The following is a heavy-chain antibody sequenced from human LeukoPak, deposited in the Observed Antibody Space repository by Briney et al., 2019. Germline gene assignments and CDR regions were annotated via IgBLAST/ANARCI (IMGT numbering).Heavy chain of an antibody. CDR3: ARGGRWYSGSYYAY. D-gene: IGHD1-26*01. V-gene: IGHV4-34*01. CDR1: GGSFSGYY. Sequence: SETLSLTCAVYGGSFSGYYWSWIRQPPGKGLEWIGEINHSGSTNYNPSLKSRVTISVDTSKNQFSLQLSSVTAADTAVYYCARGGRWYSGSYYAYWGQGTLVTVSS. CDR2: INHSGST. J-gene: IGHJ4*02.